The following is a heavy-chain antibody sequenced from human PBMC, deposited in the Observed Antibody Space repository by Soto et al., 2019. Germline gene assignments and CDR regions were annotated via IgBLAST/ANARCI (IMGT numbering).Heavy chain of an antibody. V-gene: IGHV1-2*02. CDR1: GYTFTGYY. J-gene: IGHJ6*02. D-gene: IGHD5-18*01. CDR2: INPNSGGT. CDR3: ARVLWIQLWLRTSPYGMDV. Sequence: ASVKVSCKASGYTFTGYYMHWVRQAPGQGLEWMGWINPNSGGTNYAQKFQGRVTMTRDTSISTAYMELSRLRSDDTVVYYCARVLWIQLWLRTSPYGMDVWGQGTTVTVSS.